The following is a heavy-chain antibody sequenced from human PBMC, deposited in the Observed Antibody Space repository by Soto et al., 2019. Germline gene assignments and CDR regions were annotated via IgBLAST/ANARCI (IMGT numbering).Heavy chain of an antibody. CDR3: AKDRPNDSNFDY. D-gene: IGHD3-22*01. CDR2: ISYDGSNK. CDR1: GFTFSSYG. Sequence: GGSLRLSCAASGFTFSSYGMHWVRQAPGKGLEWVAVISYDGSNKYYADSVKGRFTISRDNSKNTLYLQMNSLRAEDTAVYYCAKDRPNDSNFDYWGQGTLVTVSS. V-gene: IGHV3-30*18. J-gene: IGHJ4*02.